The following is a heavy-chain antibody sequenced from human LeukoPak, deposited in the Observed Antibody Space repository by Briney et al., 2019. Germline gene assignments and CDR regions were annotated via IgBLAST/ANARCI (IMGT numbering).Heavy chain of an antibody. CDR1: GFTFSSYS. D-gene: IGHD3-10*01. CDR3: AREGGWYYYGSGRSYYYGMDV. J-gene: IGHJ6*02. Sequence: GGSLRLSCAASGFTFSSYSMNWVRQAPGKGLEWVSSISSSSSYIYYADSVKGRFTISRDNAKNSLYLQMNSLRAEDTAVYYCAREGGWYYYGSGRSYYYGMDVWGQGTTVTVSS. V-gene: IGHV3-21*01. CDR2: ISSSSSYI.